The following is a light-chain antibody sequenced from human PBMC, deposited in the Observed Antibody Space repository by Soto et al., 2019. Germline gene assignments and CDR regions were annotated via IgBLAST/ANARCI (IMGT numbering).Light chain of an antibody. Sequence: DIPMTQSPATRSASVGDRASITRRASQDISRWLAWYQKKPGKAPNLLIYKASSLESGVPSRFSGSGSGTEFNLTISRLQTDDFVTYYCQQYNTYPWTFGQGTKLDIK. CDR3: QQYNTYPWT. J-gene: IGKJ1*01. CDR1: QDISRW. CDR2: KAS. V-gene: IGKV1-5*03.